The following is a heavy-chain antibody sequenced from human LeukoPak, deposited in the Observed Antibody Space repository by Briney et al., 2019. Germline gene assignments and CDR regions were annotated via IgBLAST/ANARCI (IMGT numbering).Heavy chain of an antibody. Sequence: GGSLRLSCAASGFTFSSNYMSWVRQAPGKGLEWVSVIYSGGSTYYADSLKGRFTISRDNSKNTLYLQMKRLRAEETAVYYCARERGYSGYELDYYSYYIDVWPKETTVSVSS. V-gene: IGHV3-66*02. CDR2: IYSGGST. D-gene: IGHD5-12*01. CDR1: GFTFSSNY. CDR3: ARERGYSGYELDYYSYYIDV. J-gene: IGHJ6*03.